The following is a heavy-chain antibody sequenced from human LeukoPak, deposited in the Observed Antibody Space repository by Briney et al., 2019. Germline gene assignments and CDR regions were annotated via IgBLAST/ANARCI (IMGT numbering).Heavy chain of an antibody. D-gene: IGHD5-18*01. CDR1: GFTFSSYS. Sequence: GGSLRLSCAASGFTFSSYSMNGVRQAPGKGLEWGSSISSSSSYIYYADSVKGRFTISRDNAKNSLYLQMNSLRAEDTAVYYCARVRDGYSSYYYGMDVWGQGTTVTVSS. CDR2: ISSSSSYI. V-gene: IGHV3-21*01. J-gene: IGHJ6*02. CDR3: ARVRDGYSSYYYGMDV.